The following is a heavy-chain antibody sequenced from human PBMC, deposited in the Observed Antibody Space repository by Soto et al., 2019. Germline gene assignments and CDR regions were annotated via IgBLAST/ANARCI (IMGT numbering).Heavy chain of an antibody. CDR2: IYYSGSS. CDR1: GGSLSSYY. CDR3: ARDGSVLDY. Sequence: SETLSLICTVPGGSLSSYYWSWIRQTPGQGLAWIGSIYYSGSSNYRPSLKSRVTISVDTSKNKFSLKLRSVTAADTAVYYCARDGSVLDYWGQGTLVTVSS. V-gene: IGHV4-59*01. D-gene: IGHD3-10*01. J-gene: IGHJ4*02.